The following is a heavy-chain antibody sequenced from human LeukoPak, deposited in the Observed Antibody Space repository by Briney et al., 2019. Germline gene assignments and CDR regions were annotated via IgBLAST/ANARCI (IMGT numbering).Heavy chain of an antibody. CDR1: GYTFTSYY. CDR2: INPSGGST. CDR3: AMGKVEMATITGS. J-gene: IGHJ4*02. D-gene: IGHD5-24*01. Sequence: ASVKVSCKASGYTFTSYYMHWGRQAPGQGLEWMGIINPSGGSTSYAQKFQGRVTMTRDMSTSTVYMELSSLRSEDTAVYYCAMGKVEMATITGSWGQGTLVTVSS. V-gene: IGHV1-46*03.